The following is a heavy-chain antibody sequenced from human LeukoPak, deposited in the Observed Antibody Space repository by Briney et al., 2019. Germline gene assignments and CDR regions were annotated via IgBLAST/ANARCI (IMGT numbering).Heavy chain of an antibody. V-gene: IGHV3-48*03. Sequence: GGSLRLSCAASGFTFSSYEMNWVRQAPGKGLEWVSYISSSGSTIYYADSVKGRFTISRDNAKNSLYLQMNSLRAEDTAVYYCARVGFGGDFDYWGQGTLVTVSS. CDR1: GFTFSSYE. CDR3: ARVGFGGDFDY. D-gene: IGHD2-21*01. J-gene: IGHJ4*02. CDR2: ISSSGSTI.